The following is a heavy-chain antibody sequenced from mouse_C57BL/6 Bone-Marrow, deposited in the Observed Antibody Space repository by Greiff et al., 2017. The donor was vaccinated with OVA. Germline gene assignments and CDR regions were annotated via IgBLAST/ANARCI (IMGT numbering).Heavy chain of an antibody. Sequence: QVQLQQSGAELVRPGASVTLSCKASGYTFTDYEMHWVKQTPVPGLEWIGAIDPETGGTAYNQKFQGKAILTADKSSSTAYMELRSLTSEDSAVYYCTRPPITTVVATPYWYFDDWGTGTTVTVAS. J-gene: IGHJ1*03. CDR1: GYTFTDYE. V-gene: IGHV1-15*01. CDR3: TRPPITTVVATPYWYFDD. D-gene: IGHD1-1*01. CDR2: IDPETGGT.